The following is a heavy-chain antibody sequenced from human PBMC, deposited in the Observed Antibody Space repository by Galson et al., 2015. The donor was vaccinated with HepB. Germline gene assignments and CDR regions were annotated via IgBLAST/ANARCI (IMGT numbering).Heavy chain of an antibody. D-gene: IGHD5-12*01. J-gene: IGHJ2*01. V-gene: IGHV3-30-3*01. CDR3: ARDPDQDIVATICDWYFDL. CDR2: ISYDRSNK. CDR1: GFTFSSYA. Sequence: SLRLSCAASGFTFSSYAMHWVRQAPGKGLEWVAVISYDRSNKYYADSVKGRFTISRDNSKNTLYLQMNSLRAEDTAVYYCARDPDQDIVATICDWYFDLWGRGTLVTVSS.